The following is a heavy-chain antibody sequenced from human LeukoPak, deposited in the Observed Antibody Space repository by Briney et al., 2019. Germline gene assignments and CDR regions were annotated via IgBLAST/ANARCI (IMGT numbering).Heavy chain of an antibody. CDR2: IIPIFGTA. CDR3: ARANCGGDCYYYFDY. CDR1: GGTFSSYA. D-gene: IGHD2-21*02. V-gene: IGHV1-69*13. J-gene: IGHJ4*02. Sequence: SVKVSCKASGGTFSSYAISWVRQAPGQGLEWMGGIIPIFGTANYAQKFQGRVTITADESTSTAYMELSSLRSEDTAVYYCARANCGGDCYYYFDYWGQGTLVNVSS.